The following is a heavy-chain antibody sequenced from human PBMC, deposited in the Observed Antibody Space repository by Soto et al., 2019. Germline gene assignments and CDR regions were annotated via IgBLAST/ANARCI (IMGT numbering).Heavy chain of an antibody. Sequence: GESLKISCKGSGYSFTSYWISWVRQMPGKGLEWMGRIDPSDSYTNYSPSFQGHVTISADKSISTAYLQWSSLKASDTAMYYCARLGGTMYYDFWSGYYTDYYYGMDVWGQGTTGTVS. D-gene: IGHD3-3*01. CDR3: ARLGGTMYYDFWSGYYTDYYYGMDV. V-gene: IGHV5-10-1*01. J-gene: IGHJ6*02. CDR2: IDPSDSYT. CDR1: GYSFTSYW.